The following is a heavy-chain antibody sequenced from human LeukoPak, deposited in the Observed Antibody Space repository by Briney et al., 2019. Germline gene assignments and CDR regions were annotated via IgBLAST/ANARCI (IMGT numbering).Heavy chain of an antibody. CDR2: IYYSGNT. J-gene: IGHJ3*02. V-gene: IGHV4-39*01. D-gene: IGHD3-9*01. Sequence: PSETLSLTCTVSAGSITSSSYYWGWIRQPPGKGLEWIGSIYYSGNTHYNPSLKSRVTISVDTSKNQFSLRVTTLTAADTAVYYCARQRRNYDVLTGYYISTGTFDIWGQGTMVTVSS. CDR1: AGSITSSSYY. CDR3: ARQRRNYDVLTGYYISTGTFDI.